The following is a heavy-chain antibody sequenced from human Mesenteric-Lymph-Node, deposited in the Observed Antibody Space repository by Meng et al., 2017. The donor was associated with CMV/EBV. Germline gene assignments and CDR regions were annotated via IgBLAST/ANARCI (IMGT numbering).Heavy chain of an antibody. V-gene: IGHV4-59*08. CDR1: GGSISNYY. J-gene: IGHJ4*02. CDR2: IYYSGST. Sequence: GSLRLSCTVSGGSISNYYWSWIRQPPGKGLEWIGYIYYSGSTNYNPSLKSRVTISVDTSKNQLSLKLKSVTAADTAVYYCARHNSSYSHFDYWGQGRLVTVSS. D-gene: IGHD3-22*01. CDR3: ARHNSSYSHFDY.